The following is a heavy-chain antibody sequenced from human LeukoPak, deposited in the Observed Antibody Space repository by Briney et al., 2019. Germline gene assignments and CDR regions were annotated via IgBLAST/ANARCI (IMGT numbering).Heavy chain of an antibody. J-gene: IGHJ5*02. CDR1: GGTFSSHA. CDR3: ARGVVRGVPLFDP. CDR2: IIPILGIA. D-gene: IGHD3-10*01. Sequence: SVKVSCKASGGTFSSHAISWVRQAPGQGLEWMGRIIPILGIANYAQKFQGRVTITADKSTSTAYMELSSLRSEDTAVYYCARGVVRGVPLFDPWGQGTLVTVSS. V-gene: IGHV1-69*04.